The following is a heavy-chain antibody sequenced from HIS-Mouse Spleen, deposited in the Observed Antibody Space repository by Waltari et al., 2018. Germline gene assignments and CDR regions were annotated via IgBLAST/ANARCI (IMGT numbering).Heavy chain of an antibody. CDR3: ARGSSSWYYFDY. CDR2: IYYSGST. Sequence: QLQLQESGPGLVKPSETLSLTCTVSGGPISSSSYYWGWIRQPPGKGLEWIGSIYYSGSTYYNPSLKSRVTISVDTSKNQFSLKLSSVTAADTAVYYCARGSSSWYYFDYWGQGTLVTVSS. D-gene: IGHD6-13*01. CDR1: GGPISSSSYY. V-gene: IGHV4-39*07. J-gene: IGHJ4*02.